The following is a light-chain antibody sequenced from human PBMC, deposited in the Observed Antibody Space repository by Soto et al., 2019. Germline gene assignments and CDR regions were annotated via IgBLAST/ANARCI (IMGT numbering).Light chain of an antibody. V-gene: IGLV2-23*01. CDR1: SSDVGSYNL. Sequence: QSALTQPASVSGSPGQSITISCTGTSSDVGSYNLVSWYQQHPGKAPKLMIYEGSKRPSGVSNRFSGSKSGNTASLTISGLPAEDEAYYYCCSISGSSTYVVFGGGTKLTVL. J-gene: IGLJ2*01. CDR3: CSISGSSTYVV. CDR2: EGS.